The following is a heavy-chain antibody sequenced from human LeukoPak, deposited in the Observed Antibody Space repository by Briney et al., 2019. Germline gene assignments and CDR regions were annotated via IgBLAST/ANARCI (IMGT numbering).Heavy chain of an antibody. CDR2: ISAYNGYT. CDR1: GYTFTNYG. V-gene: IGHV1-18*01. D-gene: IGHD4-11*01. Sequence: ASVKVSCKTSGYTFTNYGVSWVRQAPGQGLEWMGWISAYNGYTNYAQKLQVRVTMTTGTSTSTAYMELRSLTSDDTAVYYCARDKAVTTELTQYFQHWGQGTLVTVSS. CDR3: ARDKAVTTELTQYFQH. J-gene: IGHJ1*01.